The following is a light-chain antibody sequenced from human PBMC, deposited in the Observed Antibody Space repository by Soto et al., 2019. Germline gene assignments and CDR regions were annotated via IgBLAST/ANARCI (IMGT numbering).Light chain of an antibody. CDR2: EVS. CDR1: SSDVGGYNF. J-gene: IGLJ1*01. CDR3: SSLTRSRPYL. Sequence: QSVLTQPASVSGSPGQSITISCTGTSSDVGGYNFVSWYQQQSGKAPKLMIHEVSNRPSGVSNRFSGSKSGNTASLTISGLQAEDEADYYCSSLTRSRPYLFGSGTKVTVL. V-gene: IGLV2-14*01.